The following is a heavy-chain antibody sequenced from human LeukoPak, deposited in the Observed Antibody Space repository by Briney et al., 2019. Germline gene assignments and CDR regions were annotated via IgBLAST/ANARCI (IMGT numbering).Heavy chain of an antibody. Sequence: GGSLRLSCEGSGFPFGSYSMNWVRQAPGKGLEWVSSISSSSSYIYYADSVKGRFTISRDNAKNSLYLQMNSLRAEDTAVYYCARQGSAPGSFDIWGQGTMVTVSS. CDR3: ARQGSAPGSFDI. J-gene: IGHJ3*02. CDR1: GFPFGSYS. D-gene: IGHD3-10*01. V-gene: IGHV3-21*01. CDR2: ISSSSSYI.